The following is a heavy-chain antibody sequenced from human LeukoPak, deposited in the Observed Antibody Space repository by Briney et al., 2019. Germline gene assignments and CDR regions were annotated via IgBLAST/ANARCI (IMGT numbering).Heavy chain of an antibody. V-gene: IGHV4-39*01. J-gene: IGHJ4*02. D-gene: IGHD5-24*01. CDR1: GGSISSRNYS. CDR2: ICHSGST. CDR3: ARHPPHANGEKRGFAF. Sequence: SETLSLTCTVSGGSISSRNYSWGWFRQSPGKGLEWIAYICHSGSTYYNPSLKSRVTISVDTSKNHFSLMLTSVSAADTAVYHRARHPPHANGEKRGFAFWGQGTPVTVSS.